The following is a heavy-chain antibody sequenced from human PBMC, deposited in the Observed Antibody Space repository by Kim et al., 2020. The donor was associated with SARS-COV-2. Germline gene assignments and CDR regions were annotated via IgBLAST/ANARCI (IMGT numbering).Heavy chain of an antibody. V-gene: IGHV4-28*03. D-gene: IGHD1-7*01. Sequence: YNPALESRVDMSVDTAKNQFSLRLTSVSAVDTAVYYCAREGDWNYANWFDPWGQGALVTVSS. J-gene: IGHJ5*02. CDR3: AREGDWNYANWFDP.